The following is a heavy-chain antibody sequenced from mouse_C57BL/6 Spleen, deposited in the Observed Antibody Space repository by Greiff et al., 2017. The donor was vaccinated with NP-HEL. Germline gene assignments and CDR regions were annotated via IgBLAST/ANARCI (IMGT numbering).Heavy chain of an antibody. CDR1: GEKGRREG. Sequence: QQRGAERVRPGASVKLSCKASGEKGRREGREGGKKRNGKGREGRGKIKGGERETHYNQKFKDKATLTVDKSSSTAYMQLSSLTSEDSAVSYEARVGITTARDLIRYFDVWGKGTTLTVSS. CDR3: ARVGITTARDLIRYFDV. D-gene: IGHD1-1*01. J-gene: IGHJ1*03. CDR2: IKGGERET. V-gene: IGHV1-61*01.